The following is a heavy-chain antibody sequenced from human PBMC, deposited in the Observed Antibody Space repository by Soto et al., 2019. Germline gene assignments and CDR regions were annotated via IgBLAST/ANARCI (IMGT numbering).Heavy chain of an antibody. D-gene: IGHD3-16*01. CDR3: AKGGTSSVGMDV. V-gene: IGHV3-30*18. CDR2: ISYDGSNK. CDR1: GFTFSSYG. J-gene: IGHJ6*02. Sequence: GGSLRLSCAASGFTFSSYGMHWVRQAPGKGLEWVAVISYDGSNKYYADSVKGRFTISRDNSKNTLYLQMNSLRAEDSAVYYCAKGGTSSVGMDVWGQGTTVTVSS.